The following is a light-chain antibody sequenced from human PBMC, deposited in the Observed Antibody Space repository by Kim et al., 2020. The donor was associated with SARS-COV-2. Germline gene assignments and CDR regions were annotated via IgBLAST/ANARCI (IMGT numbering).Light chain of an antibody. CDR2: GAS. J-gene: IGKJ4*01. CDR3: QQSSASVT. V-gene: IGKV3-20*01. CDR1: QSVRVPH. Sequence: SLSPGERAPLSCRASQSVRVPHLAWYQQKPGQAPRLLIFGASHRAAGIPDRFVGSGSGTDFTLTISRLEPEDFVVYYCQQSSASVTFGGGTKVDIK.